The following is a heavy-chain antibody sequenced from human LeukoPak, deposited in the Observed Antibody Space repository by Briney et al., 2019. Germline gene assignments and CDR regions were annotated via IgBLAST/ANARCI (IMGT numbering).Heavy chain of an antibody. CDR3: AKGDYDILTGSYYFDY. CDR2: ISWNSGSI. Sequence: GGSLRLSCAASGFTFEDYAMHWGRQVPGKGLEWVSGISWNSGSIGYADSVKGRFTISRDNAKNSLYLQMDSLRAEDTALYYCAKGDYDILTGSYYFDYWGQGTLVTVSS. CDR1: GFTFEDYA. D-gene: IGHD3-9*01. V-gene: IGHV3-9*01. J-gene: IGHJ4*02.